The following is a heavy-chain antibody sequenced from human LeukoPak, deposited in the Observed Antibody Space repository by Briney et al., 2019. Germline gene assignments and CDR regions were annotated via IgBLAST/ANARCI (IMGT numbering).Heavy chain of an antibody. CDR3: VRVGWRAINY. CDR1: GFTFSTYW. V-gene: IGHV3-7*01. D-gene: IGHD5-24*01. J-gene: IGHJ4*02. Sequence: GGSLRLSCAASGFTFSTYWMSWVRQAPGKGLEWVANIKEDGSEKYYVDSVRGRFTISRDNAKNSLFLQMNSLRAEDTAVYYCVRVGWRAINYWGQGTLVT. CDR2: IKEDGSEK.